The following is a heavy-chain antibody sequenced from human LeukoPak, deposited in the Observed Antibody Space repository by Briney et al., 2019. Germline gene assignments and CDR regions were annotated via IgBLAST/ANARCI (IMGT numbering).Heavy chain of an antibody. CDR3: ARVSNPKYGDYYFDY. Sequence: SVKVSCKASGGTFSSYAISWVRQAPGQGLEWMGGIIPIFGTANYAQKFQGRVTITTDESTSTAYMELSSLRSEDTAVYYCARVSNPKYGDYYFDYWGQGTLVTVSS. J-gene: IGHJ4*02. CDR2: IIPIFGTA. V-gene: IGHV1-69*05. D-gene: IGHD4-17*01. CDR1: GGTFSSYA.